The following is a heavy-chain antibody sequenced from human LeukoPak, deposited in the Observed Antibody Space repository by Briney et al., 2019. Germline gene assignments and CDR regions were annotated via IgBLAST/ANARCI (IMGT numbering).Heavy chain of an antibody. CDR1: GFTVSSNY. CDR3: ARDLEQQLVLGAFDI. Sequence: GGSLRLSCVASGFTVSSNYMSWVRQAPGKGLEWVTVIYSGGSTYYAHSVKGRFTISRDNSKNTLYLQMNSLRAEDTAVYYCARDLEQQLVLGAFDIWGQGTMVTVSS. D-gene: IGHD6-13*01. V-gene: IGHV3-66*01. J-gene: IGHJ3*02. CDR2: IYSGGST.